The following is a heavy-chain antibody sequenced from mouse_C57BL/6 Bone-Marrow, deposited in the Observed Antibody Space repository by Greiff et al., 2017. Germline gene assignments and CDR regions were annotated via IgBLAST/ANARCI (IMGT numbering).Heavy chain of an antibody. CDR1: GFTFSDFY. D-gene: IGHD2-3*01. V-gene: IGHV7-1*01. CDR2: SRNKANDYTT. J-gene: IGHJ1*03. CDR3: ARDASIYVGYPYWYFDV. Sequence: EVKVVESGGGLVQSGRSLRLSCATSGFTFSDFYMEWVRQAPGKGLEWIAASRNKANDYTTEYSASVKGRFIVSRDTSQSILYLQMNALRAEDTAIYYCARDASIYVGYPYWYFDVWGTGTTVTVSS.